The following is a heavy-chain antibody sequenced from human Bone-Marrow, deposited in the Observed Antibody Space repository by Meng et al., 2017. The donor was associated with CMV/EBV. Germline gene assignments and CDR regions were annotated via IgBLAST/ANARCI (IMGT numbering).Heavy chain of an antibody. CDR3: AKEYIVVLPAARIFDY. CDR2: IRYDGGNK. V-gene: IGHV3-30*02. D-gene: IGHD2-2*01. CDR1: GFTFSSYG. J-gene: IGHJ4*02. Sequence: GGSLRLSCAASGFTFSSYGMHWVRQSPGKGLEWVAFIRYDGGNKYYADSVKGRFTISRDNSKNTLYLQMNSLRAEDTAVYYCAKEYIVVLPAARIFDYWGQGTLVTV.